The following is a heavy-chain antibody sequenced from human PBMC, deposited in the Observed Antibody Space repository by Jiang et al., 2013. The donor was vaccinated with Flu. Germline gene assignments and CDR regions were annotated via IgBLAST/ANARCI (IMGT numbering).Heavy chain of an antibody. CDR1: GYSFVTHW. Sequence: QLVESGAEVKKSGESLKISCKGSGYSFVTHWIGWVRQMPGKGLEWMGMIYPVDSNTKYSQSFEGQVTMSVDKSINTAYLQWSSLKGTDTATYYCARRGFYSVSGSNFYYYAMDVWGQGTTVTVSS. J-gene: IGHJ6*02. D-gene: IGHD3-10*01. CDR2: IYPVDSNT. CDR3: ARRGFYSVSGSNFYYYAMDV. V-gene: IGHV5-51*03.